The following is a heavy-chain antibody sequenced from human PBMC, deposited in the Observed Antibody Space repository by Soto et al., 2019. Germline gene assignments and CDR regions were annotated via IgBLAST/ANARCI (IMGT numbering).Heavy chain of an antibody. Sequence: ASGKVSCKGSGYTFTTYGINWVRQAPGQGLEWMGWISAYNGNTNYAQNLQGRVTMTTDTSTSTAYMELRSLRSDDTAVYYCARFYASGSYPYDYWGQGTLVTV. CDR2: ISAYNGNT. D-gene: IGHD3-10*01. V-gene: IGHV1-18*01. CDR3: ARFYASGSYPYDY. CDR1: GYTFTTYG. J-gene: IGHJ4*02.